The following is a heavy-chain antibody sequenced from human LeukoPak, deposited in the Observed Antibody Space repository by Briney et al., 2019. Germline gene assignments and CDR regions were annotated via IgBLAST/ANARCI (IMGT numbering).Heavy chain of an antibody. CDR2: IYYSGST. Sequence: SETLSLTCTVSGGSISSSSYYWGWIRQPPGKGLEWIGSIYYSGSTYYNPSLKSRVTISVDTSKNQFSLKLSSVTAADTAVYYCARHSLTYYDFWSGYRDPLPFDYWGQGTLVTASS. CDR1: GGSISSSSYY. D-gene: IGHD3-3*01. J-gene: IGHJ4*02. CDR3: ARHSLTYYDFWSGYRDPLPFDY. V-gene: IGHV4-39*01.